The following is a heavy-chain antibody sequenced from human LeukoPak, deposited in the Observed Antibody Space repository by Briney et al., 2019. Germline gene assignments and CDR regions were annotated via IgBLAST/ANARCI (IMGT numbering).Heavy chain of an antibody. CDR2: IWYDGSNK. J-gene: IGHJ4*02. Sequence: RGSLRLSCAASGFTFSSHGMHWVRQAPGEGLGWVAVIWYDGSNKYYADSVKGRFTISRDNSKNTLYLQMNSLRAEDTAVYYCAKDLTGTSTYYFDYWGQGTLVTVSS. CDR1: GFTFSSHG. D-gene: IGHD1-20*01. CDR3: AKDLTGTSTYYFDY. V-gene: IGHV3-33*06.